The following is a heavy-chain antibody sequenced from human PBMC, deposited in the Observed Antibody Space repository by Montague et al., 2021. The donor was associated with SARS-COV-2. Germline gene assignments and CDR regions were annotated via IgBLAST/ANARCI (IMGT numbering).Heavy chain of an antibody. CDR1: GGSISGYY. CDR2: IYDTGNT. CDR3: ARDFRLQLWQTNYYFGL. J-gene: IGHJ2*01. V-gene: IGHV4-59*01. D-gene: IGHD5-18*01. Sequence: SETLSLTCTVSGGSISGYYWSWIRQPPGKGPEWIGNIYDTGNTNSNPSLKCRVPISEDTSKTQFSLRLTSVTAADTAVYYCARDFRLQLWQTNYYFGLWGRGTLVSVSS.